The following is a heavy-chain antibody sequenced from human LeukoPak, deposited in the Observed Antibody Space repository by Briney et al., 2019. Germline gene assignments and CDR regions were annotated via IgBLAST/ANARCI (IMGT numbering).Heavy chain of an antibody. D-gene: IGHD3-10*01. CDR3: ARALPEYGSGSYPVTFYYYGMDV. CDR2: IIPIFGTA. J-gene: IGHJ6*04. V-gene: IGHV1-69*06. Sequence: ASVKVSCKASGGTFSSYAISWVRQAPGQVLEWMGGIIPIFGTANYAQKFQGRVTITADKSTSTAYMELSSLRSEDTAVYYCARALPEYGSGSYPVTFYYYGMDVWGKGTTVTVSS. CDR1: GGTFSSYA.